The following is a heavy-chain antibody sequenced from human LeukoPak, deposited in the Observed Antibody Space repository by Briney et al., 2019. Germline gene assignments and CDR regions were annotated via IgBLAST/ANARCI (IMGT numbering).Heavy chain of an antibody. V-gene: IGHV4-4*07. CDR1: GGSISSYY. Sequence: SETLSLTCTVSGGSISSYYWSWIRQPAGKGLEWIGRIYTSGSTNYNPSLKSRVTMSVDTSKNQFSPKLSSVTAADTAVYYCALTFRPAAFDYWGQGTLVTVSS. CDR3: ALTFRPAAFDY. D-gene: IGHD3-16*01. J-gene: IGHJ4*02. CDR2: IYTSGST.